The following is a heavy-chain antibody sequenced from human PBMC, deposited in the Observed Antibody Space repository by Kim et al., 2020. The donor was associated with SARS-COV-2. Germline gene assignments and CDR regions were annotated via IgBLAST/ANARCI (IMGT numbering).Heavy chain of an antibody. CDR3: ARKVVTAIYYFDY. D-gene: IGHD2-21*02. Sequence: HPCLKSRVTISVDTSKNQFSLKLSSVTAADTAVYYCARKVVTAIYYFDYWGQGTLVTVSS. J-gene: IGHJ4*02. V-gene: IGHV4-34*01.